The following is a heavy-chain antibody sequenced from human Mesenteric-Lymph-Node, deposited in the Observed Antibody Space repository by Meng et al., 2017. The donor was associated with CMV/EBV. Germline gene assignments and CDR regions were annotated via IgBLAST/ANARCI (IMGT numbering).Heavy chain of an antibody. Sequence: GGSLRLSCAASGFTFNTYSMNWVRQAPGKGLEWVAVISYDGSNKYYADSLKGRFTISRDNSKNTLYLQMNSLRAEDTAVYYCAKDLGYWGQGTLVTVSS. CDR3: AKDLGY. CDR1: GFTFNTYS. V-gene: IGHV3-30*04. J-gene: IGHJ4*02. CDR2: ISYDGSNK.